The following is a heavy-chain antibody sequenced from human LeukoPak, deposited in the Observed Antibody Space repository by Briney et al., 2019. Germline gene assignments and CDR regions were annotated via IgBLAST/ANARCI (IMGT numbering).Heavy chain of an antibody. V-gene: IGHV4-39*01. J-gene: IGHJ6*03. D-gene: IGHD2-2*01. CDR2: IYYSGST. Sequence: SETLSLTCTVSGGSISSSSYYWGWIRQPPGKGLEWIGSIYYSGSTYYNPSLKSRVTISVDTSKNQFSLKLSSVTAADTAVYYCARRRCSSTCCFLGDYYYMDVWGKGTTVTVSS. CDR1: GGSISSSSYY. CDR3: ARRRCSSTCCFLGDYYYMDV.